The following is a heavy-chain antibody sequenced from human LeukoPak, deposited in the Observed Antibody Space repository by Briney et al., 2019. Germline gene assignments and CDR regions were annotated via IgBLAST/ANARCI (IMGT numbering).Heavy chain of an antibody. D-gene: IGHD4-23*01. CDR1: GFTFSSYS. CDR2: ISSSSSTI. J-gene: IGHJ4*02. V-gene: IGHV3-48*01. Sequence: PEGSLRLSCAASGFTFSSYSMNWVRQAPGKGLEWVSYISSSSSTIYYADSVKGRFTISRDNAKNSLYLQMNSLRAEDTAVYYCSRDSIYHYGGNKLDYWGQGTLVTVPS. CDR3: SRDSIYHYGGNKLDY.